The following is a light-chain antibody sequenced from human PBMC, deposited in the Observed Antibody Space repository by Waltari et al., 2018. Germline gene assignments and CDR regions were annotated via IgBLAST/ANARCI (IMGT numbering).Light chain of an antibody. J-gene: IGLJ2*01. CDR3: CSYAGSNTYVV. CDR1: SSDVGGYNF. V-gene: IGLV2-23*02. Sequence: QSALTQPASVSGSPGQSITISCTGTSSDVGGYNFVSWYQHYPDKAPKLIIYDVSQRPSGVSDRFSGSKSGNTASLTISGLQAEDEADYYCCSYAGSNTYVVFGGGTKLTVL. CDR2: DVS.